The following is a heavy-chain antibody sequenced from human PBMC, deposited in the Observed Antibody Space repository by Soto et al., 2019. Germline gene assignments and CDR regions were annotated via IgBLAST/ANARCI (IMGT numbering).Heavy chain of an antibody. Sequence: QVQLVQSGAEVKKPGSSVKVSCKASGGTFSSYAISWVRQAPGQGLEWMGGIIPIFGTANYAQKFQGRVAITADESTSTAYMELSSLRSEDTAVYYCARGHEEIRGVISPFDYWGQGTLVTVSS. CDR2: IIPIFGTA. D-gene: IGHD3-10*01. CDR1: GGTFSSYA. V-gene: IGHV1-69*12. CDR3: ARGHEEIRGVISPFDY. J-gene: IGHJ4*02.